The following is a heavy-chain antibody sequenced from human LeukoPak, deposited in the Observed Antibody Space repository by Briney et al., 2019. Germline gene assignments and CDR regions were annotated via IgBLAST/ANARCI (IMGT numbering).Heavy chain of an antibody. Sequence: GGSLRLSCAASGFTFDDYGMHWVRQAPGKGLEWASGISWNSGSIGYADSVKGRFTISRDNAKNSLYLQMNSLRAEDTALYYCAKEGDTAMVTWGQGTLVTVSS. CDR3: AKEGDTAMVT. J-gene: IGHJ4*02. V-gene: IGHV3-9*01. CDR1: GFTFDDYG. CDR2: ISWNSGSI. D-gene: IGHD5-18*01.